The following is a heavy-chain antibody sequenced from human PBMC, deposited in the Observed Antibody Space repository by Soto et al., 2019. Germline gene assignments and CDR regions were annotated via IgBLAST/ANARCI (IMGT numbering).Heavy chain of an antibody. D-gene: IGHD6-13*01. V-gene: IGHV1-69*13. CDR2: IVPIYRTA. J-gene: IGHJ4*02. Sequence: GASVKISCKESGGTLSRERINWVRQATGKGVEGVGGIVPIYRTADYAKKLQGRVTINGEESARTHYMELGRLTWQDTGVYYSVTDSGAKLSSSWGQGTLVTVSS. CDR1: GGTLSRER. CDR3: VTDSGAKLSSS.